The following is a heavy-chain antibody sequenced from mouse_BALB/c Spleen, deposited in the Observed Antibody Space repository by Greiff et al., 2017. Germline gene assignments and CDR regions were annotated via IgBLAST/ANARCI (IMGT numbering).Heavy chain of an antibody. D-gene: IGHD2-3*01. CDR1: GYTFTSYW. CDR2: IAPGSGST. J-gene: IGHJ3*01. CDR3: ANYDGYYLFAY. Sequence: DLVKPGASVKLSCKASGYTFTSYWINWIKQRPGQGLEWIGRIAPGSGSTYYNEMFKGKATLTVDTSSSTAYMQLSSLTSEDSAVYFCANYDGYYLFAYWGQGTLVTVSA. V-gene: IGHV1S41*01.